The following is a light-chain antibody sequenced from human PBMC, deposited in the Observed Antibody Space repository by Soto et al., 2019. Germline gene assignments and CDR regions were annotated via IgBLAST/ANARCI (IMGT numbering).Light chain of an antibody. CDR3: QQYSSSPPEFT. Sequence: EIVLTQSPGTLSVSPGERVTLSCRASQSVSSNYLAWYQQRPGQAPRLLIFGASYRATGIPDRFSGSGSGTDFTLTIRRLEPEDLAVYYCQQYSSSPPEFTFGPGTKVDSK. J-gene: IGKJ3*01. CDR1: QSVSSNY. V-gene: IGKV3-20*01. CDR2: GAS.